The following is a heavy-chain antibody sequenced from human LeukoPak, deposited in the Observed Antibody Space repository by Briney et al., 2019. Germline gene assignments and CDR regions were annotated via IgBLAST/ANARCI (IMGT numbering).Heavy chain of an antibody. V-gene: IGHV1-8*01. D-gene: IGHD3-22*01. CDR2: MNPNSGNT. CDR1: GYTFTSYD. Sequence: ASVKVSCKASGYTFTSYDINWVRQATGQGLEWMGWMNPNSGNTGYAQKFQGRVTMTRNTSISTAYMDLSSLRSEDTAVYYCAVTYYYDSSGYYLGDAFDIWGQGTMVTVSS. CDR3: AVTYYYDSSGYYLGDAFDI. J-gene: IGHJ3*02.